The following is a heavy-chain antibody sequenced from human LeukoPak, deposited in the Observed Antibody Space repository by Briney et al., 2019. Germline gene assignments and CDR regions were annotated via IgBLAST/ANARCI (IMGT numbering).Heavy chain of an antibody. D-gene: IGHD6-19*01. CDR1: GGSISSYY. J-gene: IGHJ5*02. V-gene: IGHV4-59*01. Sequence: KSSETLSLTCTVSGGSISSYYWSWIRQPPGKGLEWIGYIYYSGSTNYNPSLKSRVTISVDTSKNQFSLKLSSVTAADTAVYYCARVGSSGLPNWFDPWGQGTLVTVFS. CDR3: ARVGSSGLPNWFDP. CDR2: IYYSGST.